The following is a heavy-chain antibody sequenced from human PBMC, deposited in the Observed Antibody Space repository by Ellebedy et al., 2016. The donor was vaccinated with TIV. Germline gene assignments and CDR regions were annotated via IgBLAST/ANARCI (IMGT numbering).Heavy chain of an antibody. D-gene: IGHD3-10*01. CDR2: IIPIFGTT. Sequence: ASVKVSCKTSGSTFSSYAVSWVRQAPGQGLEWMGGIIPIFGTTNYAQKFQGRVTITADASTSTAYMEVSSLRSEDTALYYCAREEYYPASGSASAMDVWGQGTTVTVSS. V-gene: IGHV1-69*13. CDR1: GSTFSSYA. J-gene: IGHJ6*02. CDR3: AREEYYPASGSASAMDV.